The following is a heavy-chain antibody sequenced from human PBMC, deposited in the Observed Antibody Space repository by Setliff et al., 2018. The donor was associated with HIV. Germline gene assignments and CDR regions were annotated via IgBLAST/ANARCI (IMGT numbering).Heavy chain of an antibody. CDR2: ISASGASI. CDR3: AKGHTGSYHGNWFDA. J-gene: IGHJ5*02. V-gene: IGHV3-23*01. Sequence: GESLKISCTASGSTFGSYAMTWVRQSPGRGLEWVSSISASGASIYYGDSVKGRFTISRDNSKNTLSPQMSSLRAEDTAFYYCAKGHTGSYHGNWFDAWGPGTLVTVSS. CDR1: GSTFGSYA. D-gene: IGHD1-26*01.